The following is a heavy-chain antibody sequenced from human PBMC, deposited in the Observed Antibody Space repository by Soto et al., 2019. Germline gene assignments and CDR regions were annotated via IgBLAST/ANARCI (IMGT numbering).Heavy chain of an antibody. D-gene: IGHD3-9*01. Sequence: TLSLTCTVSGGSICSGGYYWSWIRQHPGKGLEWIGYIYYSGSTYYNPSLKSRVTISVDTSKNQFSLKLSSVTAADTAVYYCARDGNGNILTGYSVRYYGMDVWGQGTTVTVSS. J-gene: IGHJ6*02. CDR3: ARDGNGNILTGYSVRYYGMDV. CDR2: IYYSGST. CDR1: GGSICSGGYY. V-gene: IGHV4-31*03.